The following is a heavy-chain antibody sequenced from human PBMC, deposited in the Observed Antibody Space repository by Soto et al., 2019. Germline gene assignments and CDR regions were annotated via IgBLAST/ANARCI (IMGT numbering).Heavy chain of an antibody. Sequence: ESGGGLVKPGGFLRLSCAASGFTFNPYDMNWVRQAPGKGLEWVSSITASSAYIYYADSVRGRITISRDNAKNSLFLQMHSLRAEDTAVYYCVRSGTARLLRHSWFDTWGQGTLVTVSS. V-gene: IGHV3-21*01. CDR1: GFTFNPYD. CDR3: VRSGTARLLRHSWFDT. CDR2: ITASSAYI. J-gene: IGHJ5*02. D-gene: IGHD2-21*01.